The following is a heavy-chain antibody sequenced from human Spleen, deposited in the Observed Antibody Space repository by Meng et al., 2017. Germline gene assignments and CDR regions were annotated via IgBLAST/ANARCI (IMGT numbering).Heavy chain of an antibody. V-gene: IGHV1-18*01. J-gene: IGHJ4*02. CDR2: LGAHDGDT. D-gene: IGHD3-10*01. CDR3: ARGTPGRSYSDY. Sequence: QVQPVQSGPEEKKPGASVKVSCKASDYTFTGYGVSWVRQAPGQGLEWMAWLGAHDGDTSHAPKFQGRVTVSADRPTATAYMELRSLRSDDTAVYYCARGTPGRSYSDYWGQGTLVTVSS. CDR1: DYTFTGYG.